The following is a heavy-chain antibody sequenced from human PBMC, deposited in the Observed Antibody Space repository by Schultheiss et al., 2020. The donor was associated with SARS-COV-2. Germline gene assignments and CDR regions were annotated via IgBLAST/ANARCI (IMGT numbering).Heavy chain of an antibody. D-gene: IGHD3-16*01. CDR1: GGSVSSGDHY. CDR2: VYHSGST. V-gene: IGHV4-30-4*01. Sequence: LRLSCSVSGGSVSSGDHYWSWIRQPPGKGLEWIGYVYHSGSTDYNPSLKSRLTISLDTSKNQFSLKLSSVTAADTAIYYCARELGWVDPWGQGTLVTVSS. J-gene: IGHJ5*02. CDR3: ARELGWVDP.